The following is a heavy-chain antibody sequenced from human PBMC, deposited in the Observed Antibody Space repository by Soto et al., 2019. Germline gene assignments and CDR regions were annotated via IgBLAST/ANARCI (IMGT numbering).Heavy chain of an antibody. V-gene: IGHV1-69*14. CDR3: VRVVAIPGSPDN. J-gene: IGHJ4*02. CDR1: GATFSSYA. CDR2: IVPTVDTS. Sequence: QVQLVQSGAEVRQPASSVKVSCKTSGATFSSYAITWVRQAPGQGLEWMGGIVPTVDTSTYAQKFQGRVTITADKFTNTVYMELSSLRSDDTAVYYCVRVVAIPGSPDNWGQGTLGTVSS. D-gene: IGHD2-15*01.